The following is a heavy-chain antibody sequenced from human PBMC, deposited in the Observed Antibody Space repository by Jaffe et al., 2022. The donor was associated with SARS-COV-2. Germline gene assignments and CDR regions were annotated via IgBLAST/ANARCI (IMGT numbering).Heavy chain of an antibody. D-gene: IGHD3-16*02. J-gene: IGHJ4*02. Sequence: EVQLVQSGAEVKKPGESLKISCKGSGYSFTSYWIGWVRQMPGKGLEWMGIIYPGDSDTRYSPSFQGQVTISADKSISTAYLQWSSLKASDTAMYYCATSGPPENYDYVWGSYRSFDYWGQGTLVTVSS. CDR1: GYSFTSYW. CDR3: ATSGPPENYDYVWGSYRSFDY. CDR2: IYPGDSDT. V-gene: IGHV5-51*01.